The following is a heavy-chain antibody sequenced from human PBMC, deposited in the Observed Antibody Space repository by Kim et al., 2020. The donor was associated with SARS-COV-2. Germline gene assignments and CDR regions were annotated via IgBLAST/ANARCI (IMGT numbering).Heavy chain of an antibody. J-gene: IGHJ4*02. Sequence: GGSLRLSCAASGFTFISYEMNWVRQAPGKGLEWVSYISSSGSMIYYADSVKGRFTISRDNAKNSLYLQMNSLRAEDTAVYYCARDYSYCGGDCYSTLFDYWGQGTLVTVSS. V-gene: IGHV3-48*03. CDR1: GFTFISYE. CDR2: ISSSGSMI. CDR3: ARDYSYCGGDCYSTLFDY. D-gene: IGHD2-21*02.